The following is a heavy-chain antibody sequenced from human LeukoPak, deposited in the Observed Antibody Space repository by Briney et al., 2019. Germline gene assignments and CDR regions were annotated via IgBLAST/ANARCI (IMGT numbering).Heavy chain of an antibody. Sequence: GGSLRLSCAASGFTFSSYGMHWVRQALGKGLEWVAVISYDGSNKYYADSVKGRFTISRDNSKNTLYLQMNSLRAEDTAVYYCAKDGKQQLVNWGQGTLVTVSS. J-gene: IGHJ4*02. V-gene: IGHV3-30*18. CDR3: AKDGKQQLVN. CDR2: ISYDGSNK. D-gene: IGHD6-13*01. CDR1: GFTFSSYG.